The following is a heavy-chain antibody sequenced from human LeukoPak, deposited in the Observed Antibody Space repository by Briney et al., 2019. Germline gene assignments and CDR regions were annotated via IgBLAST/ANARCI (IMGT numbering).Heavy chain of an antibody. CDR2: IKSKTDGGTT. V-gene: IGHV3-15*01. D-gene: IGHD3-10*01. J-gene: IGHJ6*02. CDR3: TTWYYYGSGGHYGMDV. CDR1: GFTFSNAW. Sequence: PGGSLRLSCAASGFTFSNAWMSWVRQASGKGLEWVGRIKSKTDGGTTDYAAPVKGRFTISRDDSKNTLYLQMNSLKTEDTAVYYCTTWYYYGSGGHYGMDVWGQGTTVTVSS.